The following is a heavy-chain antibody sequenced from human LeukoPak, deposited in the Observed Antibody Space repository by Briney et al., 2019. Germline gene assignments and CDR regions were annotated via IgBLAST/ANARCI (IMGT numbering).Heavy chain of an antibody. D-gene: IGHD3-3*01. CDR3: ARSAGDYDFWSGYYREFDY. V-gene: IGHV3-64*01. CDR2: ISSNGGST. CDR1: GFTFSSYA. Sequence: PGGSLRLSCAASGFTFSSYAMHWVRQAPGKGLEYVSAISSNGGSTYYANSVKGRFTISRDNAKNSLYLQMNSLRAEDTAVYYCARSAGDYDFWSGYYREFDYWGQGTLVTVSS. J-gene: IGHJ4*02.